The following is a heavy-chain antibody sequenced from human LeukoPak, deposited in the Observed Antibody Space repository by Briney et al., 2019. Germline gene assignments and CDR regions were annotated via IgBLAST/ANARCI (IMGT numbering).Heavy chain of an antibody. CDR2: INPSGGST. D-gene: IGHD2-2*01. CDR1: GYTFTSYY. J-gene: IGHJ5*02. CDR3: ARDACSSTICQAGGNWFDP. V-gene: IGHV1-46*01. Sequence: ASVKVSCKASGYTFTSYYMHWVRQAPGQGLEWMGIINPSGGSTSYAQKFQGRVTMTRDTSTSTVYMKLSSLRSEDTAVYFCARDACSSTICQAGGNWFDPWGQGTLVIVS.